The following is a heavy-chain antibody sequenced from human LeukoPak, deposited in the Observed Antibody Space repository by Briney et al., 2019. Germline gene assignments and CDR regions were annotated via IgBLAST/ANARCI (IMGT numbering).Heavy chain of an antibody. V-gene: IGHV4-59*01. J-gene: IGHJ4*02. Sequence: SETLSLTCTVSGGSLSSYYWSWIRQPPGKGLEWIGYIYYSGSTNYNPSLKSRVTISVDTSKNQFSLKLSSVTAADTAVYYCARATYYYDSSGYRYYFDYWGQGTLVTVSS. CDR2: IYYSGST. CDR3: ARATYYYDSSGYRYYFDY. CDR1: GGSLSSYY. D-gene: IGHD3-22*01.